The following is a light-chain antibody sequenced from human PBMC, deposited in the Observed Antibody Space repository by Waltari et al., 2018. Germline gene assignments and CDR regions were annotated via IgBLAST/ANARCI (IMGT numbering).Light chain of an antibody. CDR3: ATWDVSLNGWV. Sequence: QSVLTQPTSASGTPGQRVTISCSGSDSNIGSDTVCLYYQLPGTAPKLLIYSDDQRPSGVPDRFSGSKSGTSASLAISGLQSEDEGDYYCATWDVSLNGWVFGGGTKLTVL. J-gene: IGLJ3*02. CDR2: SDD. CDR1: DSNIGSDT. V-gene: IGLV1-44*01.